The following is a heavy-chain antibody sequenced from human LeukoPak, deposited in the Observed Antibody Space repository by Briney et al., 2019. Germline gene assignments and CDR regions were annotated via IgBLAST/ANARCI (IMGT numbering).Heavy chain of an antibody. D-gene: IGHD3-10*01. CDR3: ARRVIWFGELSY. V-gene: IGHV4-34*01. Sequence: SETLSLTCAVYGGSFSGCYWSWIRQPPGKGLEWIGEINHSGSTNYNPFLKSRVTISVDTSKNQFSLKLSSVTAADTAVYYCARRVIWFGELSYWGQGTLVTVSS. J-gene: IGHJ4*02. CDR2: INHSGST. CDR1: GGSFSGCY.